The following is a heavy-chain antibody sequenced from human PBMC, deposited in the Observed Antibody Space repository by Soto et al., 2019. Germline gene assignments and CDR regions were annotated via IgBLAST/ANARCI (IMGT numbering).Heavy chain of an antibody. CDR1: GYTFTSYA. J-gene: IGHJ6*02. Sequence: ASVKVSCKASGYTFTSYAISWVRQAPGQGLELMGWISGYNGNTNYAQKLQGRVTMTTDTSTSTAYMELRNLRSDDTAVYYCATSTITMIRGVIYFYYGVDDWGQGTTVTVSS. V-gene: IGHV1-18*04. CDR3: ATSTITMIRGVIYFYYGVDD. D-gene: IGHD3-10*01. CDR2: ISGYNGNT.